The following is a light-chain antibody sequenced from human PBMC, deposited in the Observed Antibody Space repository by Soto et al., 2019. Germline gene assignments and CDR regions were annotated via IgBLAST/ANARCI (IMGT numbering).Light chain of an antibody. V-gene: IGKV3-11*01. CDR1: QSVSKY. J-gene: IGKJ5*01. CDR2: DAS. Sequence: EIVLTQSPATLSLSPGERATLSCRTSQSVSKYFAWYQQKPGRAHRLLIYDASSRATGIPARVIGSGTGTVFTLIISSLEPEDFAIYYCQQRSNWPITFGQGTRLEIK. CDR3: QQRSNWPIT.